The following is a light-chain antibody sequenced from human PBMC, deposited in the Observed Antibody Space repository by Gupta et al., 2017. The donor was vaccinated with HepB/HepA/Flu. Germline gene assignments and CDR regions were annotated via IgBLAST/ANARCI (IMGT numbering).Light chain of an antibody. Sequence: IRMTQSPSSFSASTGDRVTITCRASQGISSYLAWYQQKPGKAPKLLIYAASTLQSGVPSRFIGSGAGTDFTITISCLQSEDFATYYCQQYYSYPHTFGQGTKLEIK. V-gene: IGKV1-8*01. J-gene: IGKJ2*01. CDR1: QGISSY. CDR2: AAS. CDR3: QQYYSYPHT.